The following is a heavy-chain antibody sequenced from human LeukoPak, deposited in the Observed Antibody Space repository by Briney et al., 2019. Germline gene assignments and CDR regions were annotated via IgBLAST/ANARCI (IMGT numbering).Heavy chain of an antibody. CDR2: ISSSSSYI. CDR3: TRAQTMVAYPFLY. V-gene: IGHV3-21*04. CDR1: GFTFSSYS. D-gene: IGHD4/OR15-4a*01. Sequence: PGGSLRLSCAASGFTFSSYSMNWVRQAPGKGLEWVSSISSSSSYIYYADSVKGRFTISRDNAKNSLYLQMNSLRVEDTAVYYCTRAQTMVAYPFLYWGQGTLVTVSS. J-gene: IGHJ4*02.